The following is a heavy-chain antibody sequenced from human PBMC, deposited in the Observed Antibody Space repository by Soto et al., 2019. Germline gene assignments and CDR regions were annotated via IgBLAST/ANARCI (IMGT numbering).Heavy chain of an antibody. CDR3: ARQIYDSDTGPNFQYYFDS. V-gene: IGHV5-10-1*01. CDR2: IDPSGSQT. CDR1: GYSFAGYW. D-gene: IGHD3-22*01. Sequence: GESLKISCKGSGYSFAGYWITWVRQKPGKGLEWMGRIDPSGSQTYYSPSFRGHVTIPVTKSITTVFLQWSSLRASDTAMYYCARQIYDSDTGPNFQYYFDSWGQGTPVTVSS. J-gene: IGHJ4*02.